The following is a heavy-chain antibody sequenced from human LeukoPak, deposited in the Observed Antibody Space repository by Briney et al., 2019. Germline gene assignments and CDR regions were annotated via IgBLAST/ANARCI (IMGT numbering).Heavy chain of an antibody. Sequence: GGSLRLSCAASGFIFDEYGMSWVRQAPGKGLQWVSGINWNGGSTGYADSVKGRFTISRDNAKNSLYVQMNSLRAEDTAFYYCARETSTVIAAPGYWGQGTLVTVSS. J-gene: IGHJ4*02. CDR1: GFIFDEYG. D-gene: IGHD6-13*01. CDR2: INWNGGST. CDR3: ARETSTVIAAPGY. V-gene: IGHV3-20*04.